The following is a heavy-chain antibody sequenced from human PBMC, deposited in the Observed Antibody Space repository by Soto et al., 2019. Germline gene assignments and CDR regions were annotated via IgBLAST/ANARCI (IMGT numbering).Heavy chain of an antibody. Sequence: QVQLEESGGGVVQPGRSLRLSCEASGFTFNTYSMHWVRQPPGKGLEWLAAIWYDGTQKYYADSVKGRFIISRDTSKKTQYLEMNSLRAEDTAVYYCARAGGTTVTGLWHCDSWGQGTLVTVSS. J-gene: IGHJ4*02. CDR1: GFTFNTYS. V-gene: IGHV3-33*01. D-gene: IGHD4-17*01. CDR3: ARAGGTTVTGLWHCDS. CDR2: IWYDGTQK.